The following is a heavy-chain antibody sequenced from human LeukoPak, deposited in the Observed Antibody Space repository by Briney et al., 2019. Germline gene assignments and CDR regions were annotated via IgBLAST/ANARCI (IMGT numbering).Heavy chain of an antibody. D-gene: IGHD4-17*01. CDR1: GGSFSGYY. Sequence: PSETLSLTCAVYGGSFSGYYWSWIRQPPGKGLEHIGYIDYSGSTDYNPSLKSRVTMSVDMSKNQFSLKLSAVTAADTAVYYCARLPTLWGQGTLVTVSS. CDR3: ARLPTL. V-gene: IGHV4-59*08. CDR2: IDYSGST. J-gene: IGHJ4*02.